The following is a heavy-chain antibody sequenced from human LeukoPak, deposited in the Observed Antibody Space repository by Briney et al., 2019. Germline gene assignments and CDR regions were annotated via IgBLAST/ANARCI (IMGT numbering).Heavy chain of an antibody. Sequence: SETLSLTCAVYGGSFSGYYWSWIRQPPGKGLEWIGEINHSGSTNYNPSLKSRVTISVDTSKNQFSLKLSSVTAADTAVYYCARGRITMVRGGYYHYYMDVWGKGTTVTVSS. CDR2: INHSGST. CDR1: GGSFSGYY. D-gene: IGHD3-10*01. J-gene: IGHJ6*03. CDR3: ARGRITMVRGGYYHYYMDV. V-gene: IGHV4-34*01.